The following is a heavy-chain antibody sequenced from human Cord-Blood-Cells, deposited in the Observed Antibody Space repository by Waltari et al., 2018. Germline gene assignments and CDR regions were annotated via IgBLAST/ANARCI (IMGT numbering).Heavy chain of an antibody. J-gene: IGHJ4*02. Sequence: QVQLQESGPGLVKPSQTLSLTCTVSGGSLSSGGYYWSWIRQHPGKGLAWIGYIYYSGSTYYNPSLKSRVTISVDTSKNRFSLKLSSVTAADTAVYYCARDASGYCSSTSCYTGGSYFDYWGQGTLVTVSS. CDR2: IYYSGST. CDR1: GGSLSSGGYY. CDR3: ARDASGYCSSTSCYTGGSYFDY. D-gene: IGHD2-2*02. V-gene: IGHV4-31*03.